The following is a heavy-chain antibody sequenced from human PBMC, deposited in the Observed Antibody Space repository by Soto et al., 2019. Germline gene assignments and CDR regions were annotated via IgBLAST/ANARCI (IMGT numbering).Heavy chain of an antibody. CDR1: GGSISSGGYS. CDR3: ARVPCP. J-gene: IGHJ5*02. Sequence: QLQLQESGSGLVKPSQTQSLTCAVSGGSISSGGYSWSCIRQPPGKALEWIGYIYHSGSTDYNPSPXRXLTAAVARPHTQSSLEVSTVNAADTAVSYCARVPCPWGQGTPITGSS. CDR2: IYHSGST. V-gene: IGHV4-30-2*01.